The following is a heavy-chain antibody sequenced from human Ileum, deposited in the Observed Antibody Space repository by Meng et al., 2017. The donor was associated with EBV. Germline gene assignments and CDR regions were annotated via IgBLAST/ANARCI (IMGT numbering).Heavy chain of an antibody. CDR1: GYTFTDFF. CDR2: INCYTSGT. CDR3: AREKSPGHFDY. Sequence: QVQLVQFGPEVMKPGXSLMMSCRTSGYTFTDFFLHWVRQAPGQGLEWLGTINCYTSGTAYARKFQGRITLTRDTSTTTVYMDLGSLGSDDTAFYYCAREKSPGHFDYFGQGILVTVSS. V-gene: IGHV1-46*01. J-gene: IGHJ4*02.